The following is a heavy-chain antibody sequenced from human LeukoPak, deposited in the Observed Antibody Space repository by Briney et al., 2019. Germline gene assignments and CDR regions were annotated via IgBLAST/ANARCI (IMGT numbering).Heavy chain of an antibody. CDR2: ILTSGMI. V-gene: IGHV4-61*09. CDR1: GGSINSEDFY. J-gene: IGHJ4*02. CDR3: AREDFRDLYDSGGYYRPADC. Sequence: SQTLSLTCNVSGGSINSEDFYWSRIRQPAGKGLEWIGHILTSGMINYNPSLKSRVTISADTSKNQFFLRLSSVTAADTALYYCAREDFRDLYDSGGYYRPADCWGQGTLVTVSS. D-gene: IGHD3-22*01.